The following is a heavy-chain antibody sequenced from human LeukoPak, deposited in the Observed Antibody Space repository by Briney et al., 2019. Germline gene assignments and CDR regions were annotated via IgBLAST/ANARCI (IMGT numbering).Heavy chain of an antibody. D-gene: IGHD3-22*01. CDR3: AREGVIVEGFWAFDI. CDR2: INHSGST. V-gene: IGHV4-34*01. Sequence: GSLRLSCTASGFTFGDYVMSWIRQPPGKGLEWIGEINHSGSTNYNPSLKSRVTISVDTSKNQFSLKLSSVTAADTAVYYCAREGVIVEGFWAFDIWGQGTMVTVSS. CDR1: GFTFGDYV. J-gene: IGHJ3*02.